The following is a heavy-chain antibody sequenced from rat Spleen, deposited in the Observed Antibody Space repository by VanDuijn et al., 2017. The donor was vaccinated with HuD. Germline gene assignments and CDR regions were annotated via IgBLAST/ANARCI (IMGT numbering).Heavy chain of an antibody. CDR3: ARSIPGYMGVMDA. V-gene: IGHV2-30*01. D-gene: IGHD1-4*01. CDR2: IWSNGGT. J-gene: IGHJ2*01. Sequence: QVQLKESGPGLVQPSQTLSLTCTVSGFSLTIYNVHWVRQPTGKGLEWMGVIWSNGGTDYNSGFKSRLSISRDTSKSQVFLKMNSLQTEDTAMYFCARSIPGYMGVMDAWGQGVMVTVSS. CDR1: GFSLTIYN.